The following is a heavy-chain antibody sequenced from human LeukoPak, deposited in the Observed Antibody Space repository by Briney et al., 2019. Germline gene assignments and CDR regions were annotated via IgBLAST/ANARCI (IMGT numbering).Heavy chain of an antibody. V-gene: IGHV1-2*02. D-gene: IGHD1-1*01. CDR1: GYTFTDYY. Sequence: GASVKVSCTASGYTFTDYYLHWVRQAPGQGLEWMGWINPKSGGIVYALNFQDRVRMTRGTSINTAYLELSRLKIDDSGVYYCTTDWYTTGSELPEYTQHWGLGTLVTVSS. CDR2: INPKSGGI. J-gene: IGHJ1*01. CDR3: TTDWYTTGSELPEYTQH.